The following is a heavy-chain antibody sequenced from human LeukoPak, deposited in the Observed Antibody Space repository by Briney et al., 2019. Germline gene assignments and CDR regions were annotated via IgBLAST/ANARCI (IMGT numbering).Heavy chain of an antibody. D-gene: IGHD5-18*01. CDR3: ARLDTAMGYGY. J-gene: IGHJ4*02. V-gene: IGHV4-4*09. CDR2: IYTSGST. Sequence: SETLSLTCTVSGGSISSHYWSWIRQPPGKGLEWIGYIYTSGSTNYNPSLKSRVTISVDTSKNQFSLKLSSVTAADTAVYYCARLDTAMGYGYWGQGTLVTVSS. CDR1: GGSISSHY.